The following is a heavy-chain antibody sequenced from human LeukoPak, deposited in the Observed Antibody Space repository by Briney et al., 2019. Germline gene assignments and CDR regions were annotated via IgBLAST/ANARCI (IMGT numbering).Heavy chain of an antibody. D-gene: IGHD3-22*01. V-gene: IGHV1-69*02. CDR2: IIPILGIA. J-gene: IGHJ3*02. CDR3: ARVIPYDSSGYFLDDAFDI. Sequence: SVKVSCHASTPTSISYTISCVRQPHEQLLEWIGRIIPILGIANYAQKLQGRFTIAADKSTSTAYMELSSLRSEDTAVYYCARVIPYDSSGYFLDDAFDIWGQGTMVTVSS. CDR1: TPTSISYT.